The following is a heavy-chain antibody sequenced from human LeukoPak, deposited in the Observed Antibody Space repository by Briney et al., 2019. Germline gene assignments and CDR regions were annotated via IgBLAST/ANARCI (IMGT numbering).Heavy chain of an antibody. J-gene: IGHJ4*02. Sequence: SETLSLTCTVSGGSISSSSYYWGWIRQPPGKGLEWIGSIYYSGSTYYNPSLKSRVTTSVDTSKNQFSLKLSSVTAADTAVYYCARGIRWFGEPYFDYWGQGTLVTVSS. CDR1: GGSISSSSYY. D-gene: IGHD3-10*01. CDR2: IYYSGST. V-gene: IGHV4-39*01. CDR3: ARGIRWFGEPYFDY.